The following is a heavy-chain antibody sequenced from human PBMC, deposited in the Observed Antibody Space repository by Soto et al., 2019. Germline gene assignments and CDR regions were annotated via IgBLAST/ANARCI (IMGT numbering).Heavy chain of an antibody. D-gene: IGHD3-9*01. CDR3: ARQRILRYFDWLTAGYLDY. J-gene: IGHJ4*02. CDR2: IYYSGST. CDR1: GVSIISYY. Sequence: SETLSLTCTVSGVSIISYYWSWIPQPPGKGLEWIGYIYYSGSTNYNPSLKSRVTISADTSKNQFSLKLSSVTAADTAVYYCARQRILRYFDWLTAGYLDYWGQGTLVTVS. V-gene: IGHV4-59*08.